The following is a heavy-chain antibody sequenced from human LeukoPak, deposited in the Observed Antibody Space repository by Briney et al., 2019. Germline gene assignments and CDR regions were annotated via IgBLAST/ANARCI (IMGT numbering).Heavy chain of an antibody. CDR2: ITNSGNSK. CDR3: ARTRGSGYLTFDY. Sequence: PGGSLRLSCAASGFTFSIYSMNWVRQAPGKGLEWVSYITNSGNSKSYADSVKGRFTISRDNTKNSLYLQMNGLRAEDTAVYYCARTRGSGYLTFDYWGQGILVTVSS. J-gene: IGHJ4*02. V-gene: IGHV3-48*01. D-gene: IGHD3-22*01. CDR1: GFTFSIYS.